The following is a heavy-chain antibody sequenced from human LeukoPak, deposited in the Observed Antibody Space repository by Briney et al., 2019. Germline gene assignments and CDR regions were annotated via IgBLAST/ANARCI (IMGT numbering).Heavy chain of an antibody. J-gene: IGHJ4*02. CDR1: GYTFTSYG. CDR3: ARAQQWLPQGY. V-gene: IGHV1-18*04. Sequence: ASVKVSCKASGYTFTSYGVSWVRQAPGQGLEWMGWISAYSGNTDYAQKLQGRVTMTTDTSTSTAYMELRSLRSDDTAVYYCARAQQWLPQGYWGQGTLVTVSS. D-gene: IGHD6-19*01. CDR2: ISAYSGNT.